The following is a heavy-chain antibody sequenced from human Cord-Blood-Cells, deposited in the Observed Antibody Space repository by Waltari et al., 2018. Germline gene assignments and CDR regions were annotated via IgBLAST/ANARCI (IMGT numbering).Heavy chain of an antibody. V-gene: IGHV4-39*01. CDR1: GGSISSSSYY. CDR3: ARHFLLGEYSSSSEYFQH. CDR2: IYYSEST. D-gene: IGHD6-6*01. J-gene: IGHJ1*01. Sequence: QLQLQESGPGLVKPSETLSLTCTVSGGSISSSSYYWGWIRQPPGKGLEWIGSIYYSESTYYDPSLKRRVTISVDTSKNQFSLKLSSVTAADTAVYYCARHFLLGEYSSSSEYFQHWGQGTLVTVSS.